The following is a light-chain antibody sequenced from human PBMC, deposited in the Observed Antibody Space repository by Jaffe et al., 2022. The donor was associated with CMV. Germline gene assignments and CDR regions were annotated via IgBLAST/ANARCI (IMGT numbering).Light chain of an antibody. CDR3: SSYFSSIILGT. Sequence: QSALTQPASVSGSPGQSITISCTGTNSDVAGYNYVSWYQQHPGKAPKLIIYDVNKRPSGVSNRFSGSKSGNTASLTISRLQAEDEADYYCSSYFSSIILGTFGGGTKLTVL. V-gene: IGLV2-14*03. CDR1: NSDVAGYNY. CDR2: DVN. J-gene: IGLJ2*01.